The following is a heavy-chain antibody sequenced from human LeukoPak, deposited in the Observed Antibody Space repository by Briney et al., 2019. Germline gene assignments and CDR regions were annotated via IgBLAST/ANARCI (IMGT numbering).Heavy chain of an antibody. J-gene: IGHJ6*03. CDR3: SLQTTVVNGYYYYMDV. V-gene: IGHV4-61*02. Sequence: SETLSLTCTVSVGSISSGSYYWSWIRQHAGKGLEWIGRIYTSGSTNYNPSLKRLVTISVDTSKNQFSLKLSSVTAADTAVYYCSLQTTVVNGYYYYMDVWGKGTTVTVFS. CDR1: VGSISSGSYY. D-gene: IGHD4-23*01. CDR2: IYTSGST.